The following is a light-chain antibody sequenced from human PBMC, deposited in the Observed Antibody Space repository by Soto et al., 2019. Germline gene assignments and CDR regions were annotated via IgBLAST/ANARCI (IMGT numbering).Light chain of an antibody. CDR2: DVS. Sequence: QSALTQAASVSGSPGQSITISCTGTSSDVGGYNSVSWYQHHPGKAPKLMIYDVSNRPSGVSNRFSGSKSGNTASLTISGLQAEDEADYYCSSYTSSITLLFGGGTKLTVL. V-gene: IGLV2-14*03. CDR3: SSYTSSITLL. CDR1: SSDVGGYNS. J-gene: IGLJ2*01.